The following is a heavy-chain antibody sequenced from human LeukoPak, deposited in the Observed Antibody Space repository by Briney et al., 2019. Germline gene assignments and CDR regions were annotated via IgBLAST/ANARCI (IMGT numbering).Heavy chain of an antibody. V-gene: IGHV1-8*01. Sequence: GASVKVSCKVSGYTLTELSMHWVRQATGQGLEWMGWMNPNSGNTGYAQKFQGRVTMTRNTSISTAYMELSSLTSEDTAVYYCARPILDTDDGMDVWGQGTTVTVSS. D-gene: IGHD1-1*01. CDR2: MNPNSGNT. CDR3: ARPILDTDDGMDV. J-gene: IGHJ6*02. CDR1: GYTLTELS.